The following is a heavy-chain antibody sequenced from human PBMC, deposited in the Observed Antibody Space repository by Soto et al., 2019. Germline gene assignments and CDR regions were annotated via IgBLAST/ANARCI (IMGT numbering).Heavy chain of an antibody. V-gene: IGHV5-51*01. D-gene: IGHD5-12*01. CDR1: GYSFTSYW. J-gene: IGHJ6*03. CDR2: IYPGDSDT. CDR3: ARQDRWLRYYYYYYMDV. Sequence: GESLKISCKGSGYSFTSYWIGWVRQMPGKGLEWMGIIYPGDSDTRYSPSFQGQVTISADKSISTAYLQWSSLKASDTAMYYCARQDRWLRYYYYYYMDVLGKGTTVTVSS.